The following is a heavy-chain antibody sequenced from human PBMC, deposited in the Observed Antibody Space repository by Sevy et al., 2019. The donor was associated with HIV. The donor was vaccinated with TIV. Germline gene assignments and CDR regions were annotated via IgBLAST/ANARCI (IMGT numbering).Heavy chain of an antibody. CDR1: GFTFSNYA. Sequence: GGSLRLSCAASGFTFSNYAMHWVRQAPGKGLEWVTLISSYGSDEYYADSVKGRFTISRDNSKNMVYLQMNSLRAEDTAVYYCAGSVLVVAGSYGMDVWGQGTTVTVSS. D-gene: IGHD6-19*01. CDR2: ISSYGSDE. J-gene: IGHJ6*02. V-gene: IGHV3-30*04. CDR3: AGSVLVVAGSYGMDV.